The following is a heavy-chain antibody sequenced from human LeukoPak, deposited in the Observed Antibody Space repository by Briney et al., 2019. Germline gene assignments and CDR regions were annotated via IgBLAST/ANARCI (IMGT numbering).Heavy chain of an antibody. CDR1: GITFSSYA. CDR2: ISGSGGST. CDR3: ANLVVPAAPFDY. D-gene: IGHD2-2*01. J-gene: IGHJ4*02. Sequence: GGSLRLSCAASGITFSSYAMSWVRQAPGKGLEWVSAISGSGGSTYYADSVKGRFTISRDNSKNTLYLQMNSLRAEDAAVYYCANLVVPAAPFDYWGQGTLVTVSS. V-gene: IGHV3-23*01.